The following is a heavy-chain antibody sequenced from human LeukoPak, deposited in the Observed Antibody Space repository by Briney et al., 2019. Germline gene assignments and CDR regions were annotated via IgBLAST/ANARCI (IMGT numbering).Heavy chain of an antibody. CDR3: ARGRTTYYYGSGSSLFDY. D-gene: IGHD3-10*01. CDR1: GGSFSGYY. J-gene: IGHJ4*02. V-gene: IGHV4-34*01. Sequence: PSETLSLTCAVYGGSFSGYYWSWIRQPPGEGLEWIGEINHSGSTNYNPSLKSRVTISVDTSKNQFSLKLSSVTAADTAVYYCARGRTTYYYGSGSSLFDYWGQGTLVTVSS. CDR2: INHSGST.